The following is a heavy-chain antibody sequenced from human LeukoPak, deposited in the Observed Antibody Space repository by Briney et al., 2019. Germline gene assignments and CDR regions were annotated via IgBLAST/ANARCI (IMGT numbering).Heavy chain of an antibody. D-gene: IGHD3-3*01. J-gene: IGHJ6*03. V-gene: IGHV3-48*01. CDR1: GFTFSSYS. CDR3: ARVGSGHYKYYYYYYMDV. Sequence: GGSLRLSCAASGFTFSSYSMNWVRQAPGKGLEWVSSISSSSSTIYYADSVKGRFTISRDNAKNSLYLQMNSLRAEDTAVYYCARVGSGHYKYYYYYYMDVWGKGTTVTVSS. CDR2: ISSSSSTI.